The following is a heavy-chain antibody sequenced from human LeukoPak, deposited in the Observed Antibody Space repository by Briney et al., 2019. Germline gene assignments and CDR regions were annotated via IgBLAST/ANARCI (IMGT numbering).Heavy chain of an antibody. CDR1: GGSINNHY. CDR2: IHYPGTT. V-gene: IGHV4-59*08. J-gene: IGHJ4*02. D-gene: IGHD4-11*01. Sequence: SETLSLTCIVSGGSINNHYWAWIRQTPGRGVGWIRDIHYPGTTKYNPSLKIRVTISIATSKTPFSLNLSSVTAAATAVSYCARGHRDDSAVFDYWGQGTLVTVSS. CDR3: ARGHRDDSAVFDY.